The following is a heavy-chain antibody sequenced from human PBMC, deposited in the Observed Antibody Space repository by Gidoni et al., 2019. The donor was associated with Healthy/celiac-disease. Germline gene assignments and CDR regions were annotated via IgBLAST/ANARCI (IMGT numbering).Heavy chain of an antibody. CDR2: RKQDGSEK. D-gene: IGHD6-19*01. CDR1: GFTFSSYW. CDR3: ARDIAVAGYYFDY. J-gene: IGHJ4*02. V-gene: IGHV3-7*01. Sequence: EVQLVESGGGLVQPGGSLRLSCAASGFTFSSYWMSWVRQAPGKGLEWVGNRKQDGSEKYYVDSVKGRFTISRDNAKNALYLQMNSLRAEDTAVYYCARDIAVAGYYFDYWGQGTLVTVSS.